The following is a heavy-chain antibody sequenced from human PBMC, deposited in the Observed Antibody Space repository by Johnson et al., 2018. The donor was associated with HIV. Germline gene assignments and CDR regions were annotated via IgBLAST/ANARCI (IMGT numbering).Heavy chain of an antibody. CDR3: ARYSSGWYGAVDS. CDR1: GFTFDDYT. V-gene: IGHV3-33*08. J-gene: IGHJ3*02. CDR2: IWYDGSNK. Sequence: QVQLVESGGVVVQPGGSLRLSCAASGFTFDDYTMHWVRQAPGNGLEWVAVIWYDGSNKYYADSVKGRFTISRDNSKNTLYLQMNSLRVEDTAVYYCARYSSGWYGAVDSWGQGTMVAVSS. D-gene: IGHD6-19*01.